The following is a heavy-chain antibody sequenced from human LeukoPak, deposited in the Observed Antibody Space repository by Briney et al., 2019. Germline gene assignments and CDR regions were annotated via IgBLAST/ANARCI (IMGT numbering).Heavy chain of an antibody. CDR1: GFTFSDYY. D-gene: IGHD1-1*01. CDR3: ARAPDWNPYFDY. Sequence: GGSLRLSCAASGFTFSDYYMSWIRQAPGKGLEWVSYISSSGSTIYYADSVKGRFTISRDNATNSLYLQMNSLRAEDTAVYYCARAPDWNPYFDYWGQGTLVTVSS. J-gene: IGHJ4*02. V-gene: IGHV3-11*01. CDR2: ISSSGSTI.